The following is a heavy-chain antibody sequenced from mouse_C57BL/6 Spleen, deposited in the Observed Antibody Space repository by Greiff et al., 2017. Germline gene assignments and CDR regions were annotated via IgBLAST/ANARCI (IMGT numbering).Heavy chain of an antibody. D-gene: IGHD2-5*01. CDR3: AREDYSNYLFDY. V-gene: IGHV1-55*01. CDR1: CYTFTSYW. J-gene: IGHJ2*01. Sequence: VQLQQPGAELVKPGASVKMSCKASCYTFTSYWITWVKQRPGQGLEWIGDIYPGSGSTNYNEKFKSKATLTVDTSSSTAYMQLSSLTSEDSAVYYCAREDYSNYLFDYWGQGTTLTVSS. CDR2: IYPGSGST.